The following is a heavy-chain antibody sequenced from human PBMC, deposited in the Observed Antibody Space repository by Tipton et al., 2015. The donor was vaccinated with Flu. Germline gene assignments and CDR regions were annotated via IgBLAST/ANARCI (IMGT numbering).Heavy chain of an antibody. Sequence: SLRLSCAASGFTFSRYEMNWVRQAPGKGLEWVSSISSSSRYIYYADSVKGRFTISRDNAKNSLYLQMNSLRAEDTAVYFCARGTPDYWGQGTLVTVSS. CDR2: ISSSSRYI. D-gene: IGHD1-7*01. V-gene: IGHV3-21*01. CDR1: GFTFSRYE. CDR3: ARGTPDY. J-gene: IGHJ4*02.